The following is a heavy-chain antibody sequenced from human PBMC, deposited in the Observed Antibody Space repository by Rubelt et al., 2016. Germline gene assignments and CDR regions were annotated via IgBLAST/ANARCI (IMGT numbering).Heavy chain of an antibody. V-gene: IGHV4-59*08. Sequence: QVQLQESGPGLVKPSETLSLTCTVSGGSISSYYWSWIRQPPGKGLEWIGYIYYSGSTNYNPSLKRRVTLSVDTSKNQFSLKLSSVTAADTAVYYCARQAAAVAVAGFDPWGQGTLVTVSS. CDR3: ARQAAAVAVAGFDP. CDR2: IYYSGST. CDR1: GGSISSYY. D-gene: IGHD6-19*01. J-gene: IGHJ5*02.